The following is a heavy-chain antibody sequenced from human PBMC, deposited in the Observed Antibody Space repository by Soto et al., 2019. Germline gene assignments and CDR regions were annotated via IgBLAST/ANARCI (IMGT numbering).Heavy chain of an antibody. CDR1: GFTFSSYG. Sequence: HPGGSLRLSCAASGFTFSSYGMHWVRQAPGKGLEWVAVISYDGSNKYYADSVKGRFTISRDNSKNTLYLQMNSLRAEDTAVYYCAKDRLGYYDFWSGYFMHRQTYYYYGMDVWGQGTTVTVSS. CDR3: AKDRLGYYDFWSGYFMHRQTYYYYGMDV. V-gene: IGHV3-30*18. D-gene: IGHD3-3*01. J-gene: IGHJ6*02. CDR2: ISYDGSNK.